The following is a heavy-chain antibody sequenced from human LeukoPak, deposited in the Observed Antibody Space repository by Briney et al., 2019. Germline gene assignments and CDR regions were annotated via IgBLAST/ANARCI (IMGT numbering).Heavy chain of an antibody. J-gene: IGHJ4*02. V-gene: IGHV3-74*01. D-gene: IGHD3-22*01. CDR2: INGGGSGI. Sequence: GGSLRLSCAASGFTVSSNYMSWVRQAPGKGPVWVSRINGGGSGITYADSVKGRFTISRDNAKNTLYLQMNSLRVDDTAVYYCARKDYDTSGYFDLDYWGQGTLVTVSS. CDR1: GFTVSSNY. CDR3: ARKDYDTSGYFDLDY.